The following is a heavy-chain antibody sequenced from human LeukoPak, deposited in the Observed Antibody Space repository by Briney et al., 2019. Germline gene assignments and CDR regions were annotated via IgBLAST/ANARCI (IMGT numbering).Heavy chain of an antibody. D-gene: IGHD3-22*01. CDR3: AKDYYYDSSGYYYGDAFDI. V-gene: IGHV3-23*01. Sequence: GGSLRLSCAASGVTFSAYAMAWVRQAPGKGLEWVSTISGSGGTTYSADSVKGRFTISRDNSKNILYLQVNSLRAGDTAVYYCAKDYYYDSSGYYYGDAFDIWHQGTMVTVSS. J-gene: IGHJ3*02. CDR2: ISGSGGTT. CDR1: GVTFSAYA.